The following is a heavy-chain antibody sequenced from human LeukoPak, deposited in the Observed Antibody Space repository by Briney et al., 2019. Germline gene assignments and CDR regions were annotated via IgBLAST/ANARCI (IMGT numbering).Heavy chain of an antibody. CDR2: INHSGST. Sequence: SETLSLTCAVYGGSFSGYYWSWIRQPPGKGLEWIGEINHSGSTNYKPSLKSRVTISVDTSKNQFSLKLSSVTAAYTAVYYCARGYCSSTSCYTYGMDVWGQGTTVTVSS. D-gene: IGHD2-2*02. V-gene: IGHV4-34*01. J-gene: IGHJ6*02. CDR1: GGSFSGYY. CDR3: ARGYCSSTSCYTYGMDV.